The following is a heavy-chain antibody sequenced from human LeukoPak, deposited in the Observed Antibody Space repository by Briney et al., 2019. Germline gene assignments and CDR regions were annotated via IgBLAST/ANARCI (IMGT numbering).Heavy chain of an antibody. CDR1: GDSISSGDYY. CDR2: IYYTGSI. J-gene: IGHJ4*02. V-gene: IGHV4-30-4*01. CDR3: ARGPNYVWGSYRYFDY. D-gene: IGHD3-16*02. Sequence: SETLSLTCIVSGDSISSGDYYWSWIRQSPGKGLEWIGYIYYTGSISYNPSLKSRLTISVDTSKNQFSLKLSSVTAADTAVYYCARGPNYVWGSYRYFDYWGQGTLVTVSS.